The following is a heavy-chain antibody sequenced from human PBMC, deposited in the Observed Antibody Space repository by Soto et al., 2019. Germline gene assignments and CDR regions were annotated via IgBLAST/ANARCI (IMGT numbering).Heavy chain of an antibody. CDR2: INPNGGST. CDR1: GYIFTNFY. CDR3: TRGLASGDY. V-gene: IGHV1-46*03. D-gene: IGHD6-6*01. Sequence: QVQLVQPGAEVKKPGASVKFSCKASGYIFTNFYIHWVRQAPGQGLEWIGIINPNGGSTNYAQNLKGRVTMTRDTSTCTVYMDLSSLRSEDTAVYYCTRGLASGDYWGQGTLITVSS. J-gene: IGHJ4*02.